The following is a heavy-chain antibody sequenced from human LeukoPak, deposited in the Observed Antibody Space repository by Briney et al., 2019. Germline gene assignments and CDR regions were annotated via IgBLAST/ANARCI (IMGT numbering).Heavy chain of an antibody. CDR2: INHSGST. D-gene: IGHD6-19*01. J-gene: IGHJ4*02. V-gene: IGHV4-34*01. CDR3: ARVGYSSGWYIGY. Sequence: SETLFLTCAVYGGSFSGYYWSRIRQPPGKGLEWIGEINHSGSTNYNPSLKSRVTISVDTSKNQFSLKLSSVTAADTAVYYCARVGYSSGWYIGYWGQGTLVSVSS. CDR1: GGSFSGYY.